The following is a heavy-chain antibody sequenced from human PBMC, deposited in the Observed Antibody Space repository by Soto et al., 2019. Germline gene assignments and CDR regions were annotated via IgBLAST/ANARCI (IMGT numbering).Heavy chain of an antibody. CDR2: IYYSGST. V-gene: IGHV4-39*01. Sequence: QLQLQASGPGLVKPSETLSLTCTVSGGSISSSSYYWGWIRQPPGKGLEWIGSIYYSGSTYYNPSLKSRVTISVDTSKNQFSLKLSSVTAADTAVYYCARTRAVWFDPWGQGTLVTVSS. D-gene: IGHD6-19*01. CDR1: GGSISSSSYY. CDR3: ARTRAVWFDP. J-gene: IGHJ5*02.